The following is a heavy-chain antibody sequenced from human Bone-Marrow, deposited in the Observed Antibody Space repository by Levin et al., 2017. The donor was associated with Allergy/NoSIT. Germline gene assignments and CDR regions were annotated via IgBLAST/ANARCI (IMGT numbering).Heavy chain of an antibody. CDR3: ARLLGGDSSWYHRFDP. CDR2: VSPSGST. CDR1: GASISAAY. Sequence: SQTLSLTCTVSGASISAAYWSWIRQPAGKGLEWIGRVSPSGSTNYNPSLKSRLTISKDTSKNQFSLSLTSVTAADTAVYYCARLLGGDSSWYHRFDPWGQGALVTVSS. D-gene: IGHD6-13*01. J-gene: IGHJ5*02. V-gene: IGHV4-4*07.